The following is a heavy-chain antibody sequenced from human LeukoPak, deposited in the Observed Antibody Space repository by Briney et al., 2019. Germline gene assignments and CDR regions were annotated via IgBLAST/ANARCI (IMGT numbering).Heavy chain of an antibody. Sequence: GASVKVSCKASGGTFSSYAISWVRQAPGQGLEWMGWINTNTGNPTYAQGFTGRFVFSLDTSVSTAYLQISSLKAEDTAVYYCARARADYGGNAGFGAFDIWGQGTMVTVSS. V-gene: IGHV7-4-1*02. J-gene: IGHJ3*02. CDR2: INTNTGNP. CDR1: GGTFSSYA. D-gene: IGHD4-23*01. CDR3: ARARADYGGNAGFGAFDI.